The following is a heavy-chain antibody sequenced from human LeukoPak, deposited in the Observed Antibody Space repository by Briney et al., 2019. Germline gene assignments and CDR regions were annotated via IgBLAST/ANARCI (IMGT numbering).Heavy chain of an antibody. J-gene: IGHJ4*02. CDR1: GFTFSSYA. CDR2: ISYDGSNK. Sequence: GGSLRLSCAASGFTFSSYAMHWVRQAPGKGLEWVAVISYDGSNKYYADSVKGRFTISRDNSKNTLYLQMNSLRAEDTAVYYCARDYDAYSSSWYGIDYWGQGTLVTVSS. V-gene: IGHV3-30-3*01. D-gene: IGHD6-13*01. CDR3: ARDYDAYSSSWYGIDY.